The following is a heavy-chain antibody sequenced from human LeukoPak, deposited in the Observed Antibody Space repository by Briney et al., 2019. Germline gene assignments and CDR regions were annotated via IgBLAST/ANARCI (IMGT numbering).Heavy chain of an antibody. Sequence: SETLSLTCTVSGGSISSYYWSWIRQPPRKGLEWIGYIYYSGSTNYNPSLKSRVTISVDTSKNQCSLKLSSVTAADTAVYYCAKDLVRVGPLAGAANYDGIDVWGQGTTVTVSS. D-gene: IGHD6-19*01. V-gene: IGHV4-59*01. CDR1: GGSISSYY. J-gene: IGHJ6*01. CDR2: IYYSGST. CDR3: AKDLVRVGPLAGAANYDGIDV.